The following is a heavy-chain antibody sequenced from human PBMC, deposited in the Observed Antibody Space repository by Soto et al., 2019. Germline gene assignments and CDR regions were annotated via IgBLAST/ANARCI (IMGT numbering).Heavy chain of an antibody. CDR3: ARDGFRCSSTSCYVWGHYYYYYGMDV. D-gene: IGHD2-2*01. J-gene: IGHJ6*02. Sequence: GGSLRLSCAASGFTFSSYAMHWVRQAPGKGLEWVAVISYDGSNKYYADSVKGRFTISRDNSKNTLYLQMNSLRAEDTAVYYCARDGFRCSSTSCYVWGHYYYYYGMDVWGQGTTVTVSS. CDR2: ISYDGSNK. CDR1: GFTFSSYA. V-gene: IGHV3-30-3*01.